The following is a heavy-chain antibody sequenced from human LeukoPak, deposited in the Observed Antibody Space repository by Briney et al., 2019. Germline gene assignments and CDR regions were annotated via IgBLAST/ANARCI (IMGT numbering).Heavy chain of an antibody. J-gene: IGHJ4*02. V-gene: IGHV5-51*01. D-gene: IGHD5-24*01. CDR2: IYPGDSG. CDR1: GYSFSNYW. CDR3: ARTKDGYNRPSDY. Sequence: GESLQISCQSSGYSFSNYWIGWVRQMPGKGLEWMGIIYPGDSGYSPSFQGQVTISADKSISTAYLQWSSLKASDTAMYYCARTKDGYNRPSDYWGQGTLVTVSS.